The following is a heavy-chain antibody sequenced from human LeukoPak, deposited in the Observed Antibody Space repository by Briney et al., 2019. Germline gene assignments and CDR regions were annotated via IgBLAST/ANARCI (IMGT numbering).Heavy chain of an antibody. J-gene: IGHJ4*02. CDR1: GFTFSSYA. CDR3: AKDHDFWSGYSDY. CDR2: ISGSGGST. D-gene: IGHD3-3*01. Sequence: GGSLRLSCAASGFTFSSYAMSWVRQAPGKGLEWVSAISGSGGSTYYADSVKGRFTISRDNSKNTLYPQMNSLRAEDTAVYYCAKDHDFWSGYSDYWGQGTLVTVSS. V-gene: IGHV3-23*01.